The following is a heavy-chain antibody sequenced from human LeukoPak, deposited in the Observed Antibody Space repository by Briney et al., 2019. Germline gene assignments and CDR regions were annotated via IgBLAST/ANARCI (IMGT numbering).Heavy chain of an antibody. D-gene: IGHD3-22*01. CDR2: ISGSGGST. J-gene: IGHJ4*02. Sequence: PGGSLRLSCAASGFTFSSYGMSWVRQAPGKGLEWVSAISGSGGSTYYADSVKGRFTISRDNAKNSLYLQMNSLRAEDTAVYYCAREGYYDSSLYYFDYWGQGTLVTVSS. CDR3: AREGYYDSSLYYFDY. CDR1: GFTFSSYG. V-gene: IGHV3-23*01.